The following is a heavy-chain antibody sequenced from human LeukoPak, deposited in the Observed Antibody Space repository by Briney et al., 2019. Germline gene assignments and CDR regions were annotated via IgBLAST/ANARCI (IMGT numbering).Heavy chain of an antibody. J-gene: IGHJ4*02. Sequence: PSETLSLTCTISNGSFSIPDYTYYWGWIRQPPGKGLEWIGSIYYSGSTHYNSSLKSRVTIPLDTSKNLFSLKLTSVTAADTAVYFCARLTGSYYDFGGRETRVSVS. V-gene: IGHV4-39*07. CDR3: ARLTGSYYDF. CDR1: NGSFSIPDYTYY. CDR2: IYYSGST. D-gene: IGHD1-26*01.